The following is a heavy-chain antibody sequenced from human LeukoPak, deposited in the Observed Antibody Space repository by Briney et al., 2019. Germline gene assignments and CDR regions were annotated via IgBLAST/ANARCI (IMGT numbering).Heavy chain of an antibody. Sequence: GRSLRLSCAASGFTFSSYGMHWVRQAPGKGLEWVAVIWYDGSNKYYADSVKDRFTISRDNSKNTLYLQMNSLRAEDTAVYYCAKQRFGAVAGTGVDYWGQGTLVTVSS. CDR3: AKQRFGAVAGTGVDY. CDR1: GFTFSSYG. V-gene: IGHV3-33*06. D-gene: IGHD6-19*01. J-gene: IGHJ4*02. CDR2: IWYDGSNK.